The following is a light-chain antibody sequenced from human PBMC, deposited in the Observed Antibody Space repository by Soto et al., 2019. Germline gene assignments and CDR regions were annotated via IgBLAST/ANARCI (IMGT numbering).Light chain of an antibody. J-gene: IGLJ2*01. Sequence: QSVLTQPPSASGTPGQRVTISCCGSSSNIASNNVNWYQQLPGAAPKLLIYGNNQWPSGVPDRFSGSKSGTSASLAISGLQSEDEADYYCAAWDDSLNGVVFGGGTKLTVL. CDR2: GNN. V-gene: IGLV1-44*01. CDR1: SSNIASNN. CDR3: AAWDDSLNGVV.